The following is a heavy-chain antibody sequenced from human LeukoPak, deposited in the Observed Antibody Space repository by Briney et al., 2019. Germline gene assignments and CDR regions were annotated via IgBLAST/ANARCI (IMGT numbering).Heavy chain of an antibody. V-gene: IGHV4-34*01. D-gene: IGHD4-23*01. J-gene: IGHJ4*02. CDR2: INHSGST. Sequence: SETLSLTCAVYGGSFSGHYWSWIRQPPGKGLEWIGEINHSGSTNYSPSLKSRVTISVDTSKNQFSLNLNSVTAADTAVYYCAYGSNSAADHWGQGTLVTVSS. CDR1: GGSFSGHY. CDR3: AYGSNSAADH.